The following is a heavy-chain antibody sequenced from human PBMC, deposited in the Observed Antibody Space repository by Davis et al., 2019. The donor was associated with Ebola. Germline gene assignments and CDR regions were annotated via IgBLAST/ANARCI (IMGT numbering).Heavy chain of an antibody. CDR1: GYTFTGYY. J-gene: IGHJ4*02. D-gene: IGHD3-22*01. V-gene: IGHV1-2*02. CDR2: INPNSGGT. Sequence: ASVKVSCKASGYTFTGYYMHWVRQAPGQGLEWMGWINPNSGGTNYAQKFQGRVTMTRDTSISTAYMELSRLRSDDTAVYYCARLGKSRTYYYDSSGYFLFDYWGQGTLVTVSS. CDR3: ARLGKSRTYYYDSSGYFLFDY.